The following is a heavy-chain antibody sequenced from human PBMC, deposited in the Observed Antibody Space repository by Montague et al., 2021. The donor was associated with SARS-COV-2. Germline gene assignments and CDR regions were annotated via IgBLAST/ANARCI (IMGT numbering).Heavy chain of an antibody. Sequence: SLRLSCAVSGFSLTDNGMFWVRQAPGKGLEWVAVIWSDGSHKNYGDSVKGRFTVSRDISTNTLFLLMSSLRVDDTAGYYCVKSGGGTFFETWGQGTLVTVSA. CDR1: GFSLTDNG. CDR3: VKSGGGTFFET. CDR2: IWSDGSHK. V-gene: IGHV3-33*06. J-gene: IGHJ5*02. D-gene: IGHD1-26*01.